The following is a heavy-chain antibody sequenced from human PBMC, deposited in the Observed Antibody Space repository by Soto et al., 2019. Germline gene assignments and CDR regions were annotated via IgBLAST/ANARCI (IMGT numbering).Heavy chain of an antibody. CDR1: GDSINSGTYS. V-gene: IGHV4-39*01. J-gene: IGHJ4*02. CDR2: IYYSGNT. Sequence: SETLSPTCTVSGDSINSGTYSWGWIRQPPGKGLEDIGTIYYSGNTYYNSSLKSRVTISLDTSKNQFSLKLTSVTAADTAVYCCGRLRPQEDGTKRGFDHGGQGTLVTVSS. CDR3: GRLRPQEDGTKRGFDH. D-gene: IGHD2-15*01.